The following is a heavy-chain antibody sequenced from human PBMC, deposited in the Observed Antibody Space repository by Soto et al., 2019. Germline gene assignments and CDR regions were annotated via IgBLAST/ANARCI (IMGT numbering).Heavy chain of an antibody. D-gene: IGHD2-15*01. CDR3: AMIGLGYCSGGSCYGGDY. CDR2: IWYDGSNK. Sequence: QVQLVESGGGVVQPGRSLRLSCAASGFTFSSYGMHWVRQAPGKGLEWVAVIWYDGSNKYYADSVKGRFTISRDNSKNTLYLHMNSLSAEDTAVNYCAMIGLGYCSGGSCYGGDYWGQGTLVTVSS. CDR1: GFTFSSYG. J-gene: IGHJ4*02. V-gene: IGHV3-33*01.